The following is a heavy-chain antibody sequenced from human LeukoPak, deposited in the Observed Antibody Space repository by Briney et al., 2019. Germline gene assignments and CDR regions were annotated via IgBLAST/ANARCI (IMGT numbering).Heavy chain of an antibody. V-gene: IGHV3-15*01. Sequence: GGTLRLSCSASGFAFSKAWMSWVRQAPGKGLEWVGRIKSKTDGGATDYAAPVKGRFTISRDDSKNTLYLQMKSLKIEDTAVYYCTTGHVYSNYWGQRTLVTVSS. CDR3: TTGHVYSNY. J-gene: IGHJ4*02. D-gene: IGHD4-11*01. CDR1: GFAFSKAW. CDR2: IKSKTDGGAT.